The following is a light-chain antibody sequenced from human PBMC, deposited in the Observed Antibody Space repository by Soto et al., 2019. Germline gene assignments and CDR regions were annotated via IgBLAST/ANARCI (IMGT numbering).Light chain of an antibody. CDR2: EVV. Sequence: QSVLTQPPSASGSPGQSVTVSCTGTKSDIGVYDFVSWYQHHPGKAPRLIIYEVVQRPSGVPDRFSGSKSGNTASLTVSGLQAADEADYFCKSYAGSNTYAFGSGTKAPS. CDR1: KSDIGVYDF. J-gene: IGLJ1*01. V-gene: IGLV2-8*01. CDR3: KSYAGSNTYA.